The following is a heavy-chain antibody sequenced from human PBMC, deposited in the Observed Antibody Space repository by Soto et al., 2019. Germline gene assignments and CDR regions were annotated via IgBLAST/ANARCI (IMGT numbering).Heavy chain of an antibody. CDR3: ARGYGYSGYDRSYYGMDV. J-gene: IGHJ6*02. D-gene: IGHD5-12*01. Sequence: PSETLSLTCAVYGGSFSGYYWSWIRQPPGKGLEWIGEINHSGSTNYNPSLKSRVTISVDTSKNQFSLKLSSVTAADTAVYYCARGYGYSGYDRSYYGMDVWGQGTTVTVS. CDR2: INHSGST. CDR1: GGSFSGYY. V-gene: IGHV4-34*01.